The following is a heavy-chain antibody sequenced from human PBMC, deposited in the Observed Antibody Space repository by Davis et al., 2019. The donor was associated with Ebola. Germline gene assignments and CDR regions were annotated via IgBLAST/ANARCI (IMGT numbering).Heavy chain of an antibody. D-gene: IGHD2-2*01. J-gene: IGHJ6*02. Sequence: GESLKISCAASGFTFSNAWMSWVRQAPGKGLEWVGRIKSKTDGGTTDYAAPVKGRFTISRDDSKNTLYLQMNSLKTEDTAVYYCTTVLYCSSTSCPYYYYYGMDVWGQGTTVTVSS. CDR3: TTVLYCSSTSCPYYYYYGMDV. CDR1: GFTFSNAW. V-gene: IGHV3-15*01. CDR2: IKSKTDGGTT.